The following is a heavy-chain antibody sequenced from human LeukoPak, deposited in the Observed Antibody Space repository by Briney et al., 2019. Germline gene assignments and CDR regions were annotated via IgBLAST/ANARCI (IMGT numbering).Heavy chain of an antibody. CDR1: GYTFTSYY. V-gene: IGHV1-46*01. CDR3: ARASSSWSMYNWFDP. CDR2: INPSGGST. J-gene: IGHJ5*02. D-gene: IGHD6-13*01. Sequence: ASVKVSCKASGYTFTSYYMHWVRQAPGQGLEWMGIINPSGGSTSYAQKFQGRVTMTRDTSTSTVCMELSSLRSEDTAVYYCARASSSWSMYNWFDPWGQGTLVTVSS.